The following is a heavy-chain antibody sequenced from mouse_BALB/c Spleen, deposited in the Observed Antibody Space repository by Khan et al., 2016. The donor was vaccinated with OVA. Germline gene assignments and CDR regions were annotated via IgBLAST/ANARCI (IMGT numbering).Heavy chain of an antibody. D-gene: IGHD1-1*01. CDR1: GYTFSSYW. V-gene: IGHV1-9*01. CDR3: ARGNYYGSSSWFGY. J-gene: IGHJ3*01. CDR2: ILPGSGSN. Sequence: VQLKQSGAELMKPGASVKISCKATGYTFSSYWIEWVKQRPGHGLEWIGEILPGSGSNNYNEKFKGKATFTADTSFNTAYMQLSSLTSEDSAVYYCARGNYYGSSSWFGYWGQGTLVTVSA.